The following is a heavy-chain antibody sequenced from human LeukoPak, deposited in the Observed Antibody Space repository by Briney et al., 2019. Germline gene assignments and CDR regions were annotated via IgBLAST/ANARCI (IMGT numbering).Heavy chain of an antibody. CDR2: IYYTGRT. V-gene: IGHV4-39*01. D-gene: IGHD3-10*01. J-gene: IGHJ4*02. CDR1: GDSFSRNTYS. CDR3: ARHPFNFYGSGTHLNYFDY. Sequence: SGTLSLTCTVSGDSFSRNTYSWGWIRQPPGKGLEWIGSIYYTGRTFYNPSLKSRVTISVDTSKNQFSLKLSSVTAADTAVYYCARHPFNFYGSGTHLNYFDYWVQGTLVTVSS.